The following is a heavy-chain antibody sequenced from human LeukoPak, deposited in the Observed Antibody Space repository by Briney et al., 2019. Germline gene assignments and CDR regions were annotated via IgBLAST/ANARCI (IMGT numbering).Heavy chain of an antibody. CDR1: GFTFSSYG. CDR3: AKAQYSSSWTGWFDP. CDR2: IRYDGSNK. J-gene: IGHJ5*02. V-gene: IGHV3-30*02. Sequence: GGSLRLSCAASGFTFSSYGMHWVRQAPGKGLEWVAFIRYDGSNKYYADSVKGRFTISRDNSKNTLYLQMNSLRAEDTAVYYCAKAQYSSSWTGWFDPWGQGTLVTVSS. D-gene: IGHD6-13*01.